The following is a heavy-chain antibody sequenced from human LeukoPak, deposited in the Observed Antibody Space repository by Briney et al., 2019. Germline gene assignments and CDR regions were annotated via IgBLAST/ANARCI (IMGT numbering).Heavy chain of an antibody. V-gene: IGHV4-4*07. J-gene: IGHJ3*01. D-gene: IGHD3-10*01. Sequence: PSETLSLTCTVSGASISAFYWSWSRQPAGKGLEWIGRIYTSGSTHYNPSLKSRVAMSVDTSKKQFSLKLSSVTAADTAVYFCARVARADRVYSGSGSDAFDVWGQGAMVTVSS. CDR3: ARVARADRVYSGSGSDAFDV. CDR2: IYTSGST. CDR1: GASISAFY.